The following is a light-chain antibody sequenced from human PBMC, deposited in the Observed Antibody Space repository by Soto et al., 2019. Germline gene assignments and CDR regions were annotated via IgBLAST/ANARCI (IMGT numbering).Light chain of an antibody. CDR1: SSDVGSYKL. J-gene: IGLJ3*02. Sequence: QAVVTQPASVSGSPGQSITISCTGTSSDVGSYKLVSWYQQHPGKAPKLMIYEGSKRPSGVSNRFSGSKSGNTASLTISGLQAEDEADYYCCSYASSWVFGGGTKLTVL. CDR2: EGS. CDR3: CSYASSWV. V-gene: IGLV2-23*01.